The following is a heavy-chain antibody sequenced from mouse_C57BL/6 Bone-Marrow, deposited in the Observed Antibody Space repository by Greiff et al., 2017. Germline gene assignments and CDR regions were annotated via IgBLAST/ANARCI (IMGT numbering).Heavy chain of an antibody. CDR1: GFTFTDYY. Sequence: EVKLMESGGGLVQPGGSLSLSCAASGFTFTDYYMSWVRQPPGQALEWLGFIRNKANGYTTEYSASVKGRFTISRDNSQSILYLQMNALRAEDSATYYCARYMGYYGSGYNYFDYWGQGTTLTVSS. CDR3: ARYMGYYGSGYNYFDY. CDR2: IRNKANGYTT. J-gene: IGHJ2*01. D-gene: IGHD1-1*01. V-gene: IGHV7-3*01.